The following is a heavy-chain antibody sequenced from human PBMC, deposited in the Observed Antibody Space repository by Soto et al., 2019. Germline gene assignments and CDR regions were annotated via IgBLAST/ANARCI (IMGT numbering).Heavy chain of an antibody. CDR3: ERGIVATIGDFDY. V-gene: IGHV4-59*01. CDR1: GGSIRSYC. CDR2: IYNSGST. Sequence: ASETLSLTCTVSGGSIRSYCWTWIRQPPGEGLEWIGYIYNSGSTNYNPSLKSRVTISVDTSKNQFSLKLSSVTAADTAVYYCERGIVATIGDFDYWGQGTLVTVSS. J-gene: IGHJ4*02. D-gene: IGHD5-12*01.